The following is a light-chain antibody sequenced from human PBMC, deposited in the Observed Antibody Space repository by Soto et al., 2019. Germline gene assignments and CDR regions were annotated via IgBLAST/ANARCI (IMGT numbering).Light chain of an antibody. CDR3: MQALQTPLYT. Sequence: DIVMTQSPLSLPVTPGEPASISCRSSQSLLHSNGYNYLDWYLQKPGQSPQLLIYLGSNRASGVPDRCSGSGSGTDFTLIISRVEAEDVGVYYCMQALQTPLYTFGQGTKLEIK. V-gene: IGKV2-28*01. J-gene: IGKJ2*01. CDR2: LGS. CDR1: QSLLHSNGYNY.